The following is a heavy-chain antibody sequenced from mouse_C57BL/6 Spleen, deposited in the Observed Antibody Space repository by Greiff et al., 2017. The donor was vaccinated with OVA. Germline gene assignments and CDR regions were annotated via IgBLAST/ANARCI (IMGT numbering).Heavy chain of an antibody. V-gene: IGHV1-69*01. CDR1: GYTFTSYW. CDR3: ARVSHYGSSLFDY. J-gene: IGHJ2*01. CDR2: IDPSDSYT. Sequence: VQLQQSGAELVMPGASVKLSCKASGYTFTSYWMHWVKQRPGQGLEWIGEIDPSDSYTNYNQKFKGKSTLTVDKSSSTAYMQLSSLTSEDSAVYYCARVSHYGSSLFDYWGQGTTLTVSS. D-gene: IGHD1-1*01.